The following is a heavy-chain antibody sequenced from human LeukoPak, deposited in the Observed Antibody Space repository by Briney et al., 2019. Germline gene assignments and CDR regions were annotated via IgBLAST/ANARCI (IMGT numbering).Heavy chain of an antibody. CDR2: IYPGDSDT. CDR1: GSIFTSYW. CDR3: ARHTNILTGYYRLDY. V-gene: IGHV5-51*01. J-gene: IGHJ4*02. Sequence: GESLQISCQGSGSIFTSYWIGWGRQVPGKGLEWMGIIYPGDSDTRYSPSFQGQVTISADKSISTAYLQWSSLKASDTAMYYCARHTNILTGYYRLDYWGQGTLVTVSS. D-gene: IGHD3-9*01.